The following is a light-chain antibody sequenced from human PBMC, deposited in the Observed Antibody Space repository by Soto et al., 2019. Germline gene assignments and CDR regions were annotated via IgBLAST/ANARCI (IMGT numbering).Light chain of an antibody. CDR1: SSDVGGYNF. V-gene: IGLV2-14*03. CDR3: SSYTTSDIWV. J-gene: IGLJ3*02. CDR2: EVT. Sequence: QSALTQPASVFGSPGQSITISCTGTSSDVGGYNFVSWYQQLPGKAPKLMIYEVTSRPSGVSNRFSGSKSGNTASLTISGLQPEDEADYYCSSYTTSDIWVFGGGTQLTVL.